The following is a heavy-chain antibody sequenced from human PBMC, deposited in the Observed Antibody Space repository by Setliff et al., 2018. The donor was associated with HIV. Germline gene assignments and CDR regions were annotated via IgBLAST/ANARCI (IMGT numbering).Heavy chain of an antibody. J-gene: IGHJ3*01. CDR3: ARARIPMIGRPLEPYAFVR. D-gene: IGHD3-22*01. CDR2: VHSTGTT. CDR1: GGSFSTYY. Sequence: LSLTCTVSGGSFSTYYWSWIRQPAGEGPEYIGRVHSTGTTIYNPSLTSRVTMSVDASKNQLSLKLRSVTAADTAVYSWARARIPMIGRPLEPYAFVRWGQGTKVTVSS. V-gene: IGHV4-4*07.